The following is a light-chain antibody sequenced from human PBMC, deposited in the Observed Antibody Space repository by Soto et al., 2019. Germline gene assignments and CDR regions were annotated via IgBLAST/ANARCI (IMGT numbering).Light chain of an antibody. CDR3: QQSGT. Sequence: EILMTQSPATLSVSPGESATLSCRASQSVSSNLAWYQQKPGKAPRLLIYGASTRANGIPARFSGSGSGTEFTLTISSLQSEDFAVYYCQQSGTFGQGTKVDIK. J-gene: IGKJ1*01. CDR1: QSVSSN. V-gene: IGKV3-15*01. CDR2: GAS.